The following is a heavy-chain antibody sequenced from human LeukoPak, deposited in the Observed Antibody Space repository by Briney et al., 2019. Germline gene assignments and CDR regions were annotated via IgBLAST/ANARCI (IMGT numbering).Heavy chain of an antibody. CDR1: GFTFSSYG. J-gene: IGHJ4*02. D-gene: IGHD6-13*01. CDR2: ISYDGSNK. V-gene: IGHV3-30*18. Sequence: GGSLRLSCAASGFTFSSYGMHWVRQAPGKGLEWVAVISYDGSNKYYADSVKGRFTISRDDSKNTLYLQMNSLRAEDTAVYYCAKQREGISWSPDYWGQGTLVTVSS. CDR3: AKQREGISWSPDY.